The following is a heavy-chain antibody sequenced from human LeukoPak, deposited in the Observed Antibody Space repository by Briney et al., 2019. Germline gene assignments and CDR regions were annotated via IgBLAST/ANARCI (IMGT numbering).Heavy chain of an antibody. CDR3: AREDYGDYLPVY. CDR2: IYYSGST. CDR1: GGSISSGDYY. D-gene: IGHD4-17*01. J-gene: IGHJ4*02. Sequence: KPSETLSLTCTVSGGSISSGDYYWSWIRQPPGKGLEWIGYIYYSGSTYYNPPFKSRVTISVDTSKNQFSPKLSSVTAADTAVFYCAREDYGDYLPVYWGQGTLVTVSS. V-gene: IGHV4-30-4*01.